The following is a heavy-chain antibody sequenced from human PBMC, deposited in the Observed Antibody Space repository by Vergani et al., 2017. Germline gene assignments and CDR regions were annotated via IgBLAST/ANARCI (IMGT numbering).Heavy chain of an antibody. Sequence: QVQLQESGPGLVKPSQTLSLTCTVSGGSISSGSYYWSWIRQPAGKGLEWIGRIYTSGGTNYNPSLKSRVTISVDTSKNQFSLKLSSVTAADTAVYYCASLGMTTVVTPLDGWFDPWGQGTLVTVSS. J-gene: IGHJ5*02. D-gene: IGHD4-23*01. CDR2: IYTSGGT. V-gene: IGHV4-61*02. CDR1: GGSISSGSYY. CDR3: ASLGMTTVVTPLDGWFDP.